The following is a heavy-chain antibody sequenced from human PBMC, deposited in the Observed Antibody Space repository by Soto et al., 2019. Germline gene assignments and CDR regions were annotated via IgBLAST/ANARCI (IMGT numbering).Heavy chain of an antibody. J-gene: IGHJ4*02. CDR3: ASGTGWYSPDY. CDR2: INSDGSNT. D-gene: IGHD6-19*01. CDR1: GFTFSSCW. V-gene: IGHV3-74*01. Sequence: EVQLVESGGGLVQPGGSLRLSCAAPGFTFSSCWMHWVRQVPGKGLVWVSCINSDGSNTRYADFVKGRFTISRDNAKNTLYLQMNSLGVEDTAVYYCASGTGWYSPDYWGQGTLVTVSS.